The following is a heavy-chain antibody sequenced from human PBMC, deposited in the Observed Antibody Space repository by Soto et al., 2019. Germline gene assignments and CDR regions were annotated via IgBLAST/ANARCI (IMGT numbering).Heavy chain of an antibody. CDR3: ARGASYYDSSGYYWGRYYYYGMDV. Sequence: EVQLLESGGGLVQPGGSLRLSCAASGFTFSSYWMSWVRQAPGKGLEWVANIKQDGSEKYYVDSVKGRFTISRDNAKNSLYLQMNSLRAEDTAVYYCARGASYYDSSGYYWGRYYYYGMDVWGQGTTVTVSS. CDR1: GFTFSSYW. D-gene: IGHD3-22*01. J-gene: IGHJ6*02. CDR2: IKQDGSEK. V-gene: IGHV3-7*03.